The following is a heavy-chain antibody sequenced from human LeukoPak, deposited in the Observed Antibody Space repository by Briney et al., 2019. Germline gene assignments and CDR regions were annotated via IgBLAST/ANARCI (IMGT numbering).Heavy chain of an antibody. J-gene: IGHJ4*02. V-gene: IGHV1-2*02. CDR3: ASLGYSSSSGKVDY. Sequence: GAPVKVSCKASGYTFTGYYMHWVRQAPGQGLEWMGWINPNSGGTNYAQKFQGRVTMTRDTSISTAYMELSRLRSDDTAVYYCASLGYSSSSGKVDYWGQGTLVTVSS. D-gene: IGHD6-6*01. CDR2: INPNSGGT. CDR1: GYTFTGYY.